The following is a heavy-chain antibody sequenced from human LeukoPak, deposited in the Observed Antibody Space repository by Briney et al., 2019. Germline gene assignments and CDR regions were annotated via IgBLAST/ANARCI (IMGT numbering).Heavy chain of an antibody. CDR3: ARNRGVAAAGRGYYFDY. D-gene: IGHD6-13*01. J-gene: IGHJ4*02. Sequence: GGSLRLSCAASGFTFSSYAMSWVRQAPGKGLEWVSLISGIGASTYYADSVKGRFSISRDNSKNTLYLQINSLRADDTAVYYCARNRGVAAAGRGYYFDYWGQGTLVTVSS. CDR2: ISGIGAST. CDR1: GFTFSSYA. V-gene: IGHV3-23*01.